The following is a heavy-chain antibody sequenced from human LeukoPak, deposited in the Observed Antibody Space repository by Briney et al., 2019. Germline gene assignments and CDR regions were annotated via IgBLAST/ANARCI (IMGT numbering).Heavy chain of an antibody. J-gene: IGHJ3*02. CDR1: NFSIGRGYY. CDR3: AREEWELRGAFDI. Sequence: KSSETLSLTCTVSNFSIGRGYYWAWIRQPPGKGLEWIANMFHSGTTFYNPSLRSRVTLSIDTSKNQLSLKLSSVTAADTAVYYCAREEWELRGAFDIWGQGTMVTVSS. V-gene: IGHV4-38-2*02. CDR2: MFHSGTT. D-gene: IGHD1-26*01.